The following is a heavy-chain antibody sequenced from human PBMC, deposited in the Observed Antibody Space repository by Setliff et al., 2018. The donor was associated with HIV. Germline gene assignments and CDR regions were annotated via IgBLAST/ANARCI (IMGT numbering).Heavy chain of an antibody. D-gene: IGHD3-10*01. CDR3: ARVSRNLYGRLDGFDI. V-gene: IGHV5-51*01. CDR1: GYSFTDYW. Sequence: PGESLKISCRASGYSFTDYWIGWVRQMPGKGLECMGIIYPGDSETKYSPSFQGQVTISVDKSFNTAYLQWSSLRASDTTMYYCARVSRNLYGRLDGFDIWGHGTMVTVSS. CDR2: IYPGDSET. J-gene: IGHJ3*02.